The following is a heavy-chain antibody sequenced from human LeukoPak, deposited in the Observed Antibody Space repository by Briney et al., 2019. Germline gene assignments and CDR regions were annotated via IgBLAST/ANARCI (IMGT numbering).Heavy chain of an antibody. D-gene: IGHD2-2*01. CDR3: VRVGFTTSWSNFDY. Sequence: ASVKVSCKASGYSFTGYFIHWVRQAPGQGLEWMGRINPNGGDTNYAQKFQGRVTMARDTSISTAYMELNSLMSDDTAVYYCVRVGFTTSWSNFDYWGQGTLVTVSS. J-gene: IGHJ4*02. CDR2: INPNGGDT. CDR1: GYSFTGYF. V-gene: IGHV1-2*06.